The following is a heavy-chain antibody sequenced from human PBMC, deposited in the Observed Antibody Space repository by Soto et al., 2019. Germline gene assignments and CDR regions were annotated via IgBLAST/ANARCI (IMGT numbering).Heavy chain of an antibody. CDR1: GFSFSSYA. D-gene: IGHD3-22*01. V-gene: IGHV3-23*01. CDR3: ARNSGYDYYDSTGIEN. Sequence: HPGGSLRLSCAASGFSFSSYAMTCARRAPGKGLEWVSAIGGSGITYYADPVKGRITISRDNSRNTVYLQMNSLRAEDTAVYYCARNSGYDYYDSTGIENWGQGTQVTVSS. CDR2: IGGSGIT. J-gene: IGHJ4*02.